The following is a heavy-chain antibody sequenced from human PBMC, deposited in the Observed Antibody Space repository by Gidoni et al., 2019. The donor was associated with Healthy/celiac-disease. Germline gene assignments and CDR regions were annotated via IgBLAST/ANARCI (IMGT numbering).Heavy chain of an antibody. J-gene: IGHJ4*02. Sequence: QVQLVQSGAEVKKPGASVTVSCKASGYTFTSYSMHWVRQAPGQGLEWMGIINPSGGSTSYAQKFQGRVTMTRDTSTSTVYMELSSLRSEDTAVYYCARDRGVLLWFGELPDYWCQGTLVTVSS. D-gene: IGHD3-10*01. V-gene: IGHV1-46*01. CDR3: ARDRGVLLWFGELPDY. CDR2: INPSGGST. CDR1: GYTFTSYS.